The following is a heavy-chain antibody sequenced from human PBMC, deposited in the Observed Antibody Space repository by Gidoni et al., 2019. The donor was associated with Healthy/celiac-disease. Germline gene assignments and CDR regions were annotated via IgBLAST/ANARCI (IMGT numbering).Heavy chain of an antibody. D-gene: IGHD3-22*01. CDR3: ASIGINSSGYYFGGAFDI. Sequence: QVQLVESGGGVVQPGRSLRLSCAASGFTFSSYGMHWVRQAPGKGLEWVAVISYDGSNKYYADSVKGRFTISRDNSKNTLYLQMNSLRAEDTAVYYCASIGINSSGYYFGGAFDIWGQGTMVTVSS. J-gene: IGHJ3*02. CDR2: ISYDGSNK. CDR1: GFTFSSYG. V-gene: IGHV3-30*03.